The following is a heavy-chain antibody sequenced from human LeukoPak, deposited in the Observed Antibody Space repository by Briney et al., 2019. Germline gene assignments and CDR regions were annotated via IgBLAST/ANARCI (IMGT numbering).Heavy chain of an antibody. D-gene: IGHD3-9*01. Sequence: EASVKVSCKVSGYTLTELSMHWVRQAPGKGLEWMGGFDPEDGETIYAQKFQGRVTMTEDTSTDTAYVELSSLRSEDTAVYYCATDKRGRYFDWLSYYWGQGTLVTVSS. CDR2: FDPEDGET. CDR1: GYTLTELS. CDR3: ATDKRGRYFDWLSYY. V-gene: IGHV1-24*01. J-gene: IGHJ4*02.